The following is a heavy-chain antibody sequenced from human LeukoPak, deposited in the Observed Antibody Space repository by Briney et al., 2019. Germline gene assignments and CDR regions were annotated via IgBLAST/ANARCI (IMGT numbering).Heavy chain of an antibody. D-gene: IGHD1-20*01. V-gene: IGHV3-30*02. J-gene: IGHJ5*02. Sequence: GVLRLSCAASGFTFNSYVMHWVRQAPGKGLEWVAFIQYDGSNKYYADSVKGRFTISRDNSKNTLYLQMNSLRAEDTAVYYCAKDNWNDVGWFDPWGQGTLVTVSS. CDR3: AKDNWNDVGWFDP. CDR2: IQYDGSNK. CDR1: GFTFNSYV.